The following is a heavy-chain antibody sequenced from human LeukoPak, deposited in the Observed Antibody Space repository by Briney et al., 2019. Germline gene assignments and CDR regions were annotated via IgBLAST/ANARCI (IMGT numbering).Heavy chain of an antibody. CDR2: VSYAGSNK. CDR3: AKDRATLTKRIFDF. J-gene: IGHJ5*01. D-gene: IGHD3-9*01. Sequence: GGSLRLSCAASGFTFSNYVINWVRQAPGKGLEWVALVSYAGSNKYYVDSVKGRFTISRDNFKNTLYLQMNSLRAEDTAVYYCAKDRATLTKRIFDFWGQGTLVTVSS. CDR1: GFTFSNYV. V-gene: IGHV3-30*18.